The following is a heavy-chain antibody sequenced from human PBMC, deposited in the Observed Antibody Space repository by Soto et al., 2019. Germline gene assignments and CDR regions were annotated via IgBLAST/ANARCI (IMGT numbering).Heavy chain of an antibody. Sequence: VKVSCKASGGTFSSYAISWVRQAPGQGLEWMGGLIPIFGTANYAQKFQGRVTITADESTSTAYMELSSLRSEDTAVYYCAFGVVIQTHYYYYYGMDVWGQGTTVTVSS. CDR2: LIPIFGTA. D-gene: IGHD3-3*01. V-gene: IGHV1-69*01. CDR3: AFGVVIQTHYYYYYGMDV. J-gene: IGHJ6*02. CDR1: GGTFSSYA.